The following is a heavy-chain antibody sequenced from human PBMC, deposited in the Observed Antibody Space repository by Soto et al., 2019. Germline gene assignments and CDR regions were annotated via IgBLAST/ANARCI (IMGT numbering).Heavy chain of an antibody. CDR3: ARVPVGATNAYYYYGMDV. V-gene: IGHV4-59*01. Sequence: PSETLSLTCTVSGGSISSYYWRWIRQPPGKGLEWIGYIYYSGSTNYNPSLKSRVTISVDTSKNQFSLKLSSVTAADTAVCYCARVPVGATNAYYYYGMDVWGQGTTVTVSS. J-gene: IGHJ6*02. CDR1: GGSISSYY. D-gene: IGHD1-26*01. CDR2: IYYSGST.